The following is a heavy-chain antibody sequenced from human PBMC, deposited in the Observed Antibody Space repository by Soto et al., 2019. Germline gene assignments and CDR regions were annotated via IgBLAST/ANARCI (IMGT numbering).Heavy chain of an antibody. Sequence: QVQLVQSGAEVKKPGSSVKVSCKASGGTFSSYAISWVRQAPGQGLEWMGGIIPIFGTANYAQKFQGRVTINAAESRSTAYMELSSLRSEDTAVYYCARDGSGDYDGHYYDGMDVWGQGTTVTVSS. V-gene: IGHV1-69*12. CDR2: IIPIFGTA. J-gene: IGHJ6*02. CDR3: ARDGSGDYDGHYYDGMDV. D-gene: IGHD4-17*01. CDR1: GGTFSSYA.